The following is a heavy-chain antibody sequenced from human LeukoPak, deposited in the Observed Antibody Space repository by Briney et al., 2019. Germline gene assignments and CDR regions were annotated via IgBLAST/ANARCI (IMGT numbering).Heavy chain of an antibody. CDR3: AKSPQGVTAIHQFDY. CDR2: ISGSGGST. J-gene: IGHJ4*02. CDR1: GFTFSSFA. V-gene: IGHV3-23*01. Sequence: GGSLRLSCAASGFTFSSFAMSWVRQAPGKGLEWVSAISGSGGSTYYADSVKGRFTISRDNSKNTLYLQMNSLRAEDTAVYYCAKSPQGVTAIHQFDYWGQGTLVTVSS. D-gene: IGHD2-21*02.